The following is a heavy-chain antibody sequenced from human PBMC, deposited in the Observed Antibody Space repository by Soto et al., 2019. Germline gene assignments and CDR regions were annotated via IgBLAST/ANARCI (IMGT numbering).Heavy chain of an antibody. CDR1: GGSISSGGYY. J-gene: IGHJ5*02. D-gene: IGHD3-10*01. CDR2: IYYSGST. V-gene: IGHV4-31*03. Sequence: QVQLQESGPGLVKPSQTLSLTCTVSGGSISSGGYYWSWIRQHPGKGLEWIGYIYYSGSTYYNPSLKSRVTISVDPSKNQFSLKLSSVTAADTAVYYCARERITMVRGVMISWFDPWGQGTLVTVSS. CDR3: ARERITMVRGVMISWFDP.